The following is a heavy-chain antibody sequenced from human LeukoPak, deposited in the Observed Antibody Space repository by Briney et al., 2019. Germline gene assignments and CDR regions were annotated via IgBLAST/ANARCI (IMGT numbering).Heavy chain of an antibody. Sequence: SETLSLTCTVSGGSISSSSYYWGWIRQPPGKGLEWIGSIYYSGSTYYNPSLKSRVTISVDTSKNQFSLKLSSVTAADTAVYYCARTTAGYSSSHTAFDYWGQGTLVTVSS. V-gene: IGHV4-39*07. J-gene: IGHJ4*02. D-gene: IGHD6-13*01. CDR2: IYYSGST. CDR3: ARTTAGYSSSHTAFDY. CDR1: GGSISSSSYY.